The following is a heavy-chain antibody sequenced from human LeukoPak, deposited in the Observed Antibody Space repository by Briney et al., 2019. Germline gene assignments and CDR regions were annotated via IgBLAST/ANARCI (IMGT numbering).Heavy chain of an antibody. D-gene: IGHD1-1*01. CDR3: ARVRNWNDKSVFDY. J-gene: IGHJ4*02. CDR1: GGSFSGYY. V-gene: IGHV4-34*01. Sequence: SETLSLTCAVYGGSFSGYYWSWIRQPPGKGLEWIGEINHSGSTNYNPSLKSRVTISVDTSKNQFSLKLSSVTAADTAVYYCARVRNWNDKSVFDYWGQGTLVTVSS. CDR2: INHSGST.